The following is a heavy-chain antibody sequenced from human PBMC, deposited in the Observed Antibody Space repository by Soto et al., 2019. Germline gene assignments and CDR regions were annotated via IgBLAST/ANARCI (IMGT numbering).Heavy chain of an antibody. V-gene: IGHV1-69*02. D-gene: IGHD3-3*01. CDR2: IIPILGIA. CDR1: GGTFSSYT. J-gene: IGHJ6*02. CDR3: TTLSITIFGVVLMDV. Sequence: SVKVSCKASGGTFSSYTISLVRQAPGQGLEWMGRIIPILGIANYAQKFQGRVTVTADKSTSTAYMELSSLKTEDTAVYYCTTLSITIFGVVLMDVWGQGTTVTVS.